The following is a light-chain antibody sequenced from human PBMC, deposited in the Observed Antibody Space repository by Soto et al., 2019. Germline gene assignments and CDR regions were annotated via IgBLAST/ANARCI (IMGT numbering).Light chain of an antibody. V-gene: IGLV2-14*01. CDR3: SSYTSSSTLGYV. Sequence: SVLTQPASGSGSPGQSITISCKGTSSDVGGYNYVSWYQQHPGKAPKLMIYDVSNRPSGVSNRFSGSRSGNTASLTISGLQAEDEADYYCSSYTSSSTLGYVFGTGTKVTVL. J-gene: IGLJ1*01. CDR2: DVS. CDR1: SSDVGGYNY.